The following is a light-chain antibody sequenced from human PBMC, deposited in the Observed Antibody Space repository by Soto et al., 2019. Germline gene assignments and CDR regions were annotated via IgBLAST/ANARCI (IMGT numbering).Light chain of an antibody. CDR1: SSDIGFYNY. V-gene: IGLV2-14*01. Sequence: QSVLTQPASVSGSPGQSITVACTGTSSDIGFYNYVSWYQQHPGKATKLIIYEVSNRPSGVSNRFSGSKSGNTASLTVSGLQAEDEADYYCASFTTTSTRVFGTGTKLTVL. CDR2: EVS. CDR3: ASFTTTSTRV. J-gene: IGLJ1*01.